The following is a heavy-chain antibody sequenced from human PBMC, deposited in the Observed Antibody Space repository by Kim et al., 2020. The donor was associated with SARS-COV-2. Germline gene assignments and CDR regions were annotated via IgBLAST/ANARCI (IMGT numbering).Heavy chain of an antibody. V-gene: IGHV4-39*01. CDR2: IYYSGST. CDR3: ARHEVRGVIGY. J-gene: IGHJ4*02. D-gene: IGHD3-10*01. Sequence: SETLSLTCTVSGGSISSSSYYWGWIRQPPGKGLEWIGSIYYSGSTYYNPSLKSRVTISVDTSKNQFSLKLSSVTAADTAVYYCARHEVRGVIGYWGQGTLVTVSS. CDR1: GGSISSSSYY.